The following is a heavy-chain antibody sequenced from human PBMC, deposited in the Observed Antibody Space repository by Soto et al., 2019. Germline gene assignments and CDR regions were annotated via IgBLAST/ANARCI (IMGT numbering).Heavy chain of an antibody. D-gene: IGHD5-12*01. CDR3: ARDQGGYDYSSYYYYGMDV. CDR1: GGTFSSYA. Sequence: QVQLVQSGAEVKKPGSSVKVSCKASGGTFSSYAISWVRQAPGQGLEWMGGIIPIFGTANYAQKFQGRVTITADESTSTAYMELSSLRSEDTAVYYCARDQGGYDYSSYYYYGMDVWGQGTTVTVSS. CDR2: IIPIFGTA. V-gene: IGHV1-69*01. J-gene: IGHJ6*02.